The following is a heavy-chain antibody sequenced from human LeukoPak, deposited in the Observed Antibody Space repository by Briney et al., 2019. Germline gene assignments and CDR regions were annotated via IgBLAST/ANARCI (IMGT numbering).Heavy chain of an antibody. CDR3: ARDLFVAFRTDGYVWFDP. J-gene: IGHJ5*02. CDR2: ISAYNGNT. V-gene: IGHV1-18*01. CDR1: GYTFTSYG. Sequence: ASVKVSCKASGYTFTSYGISWVRQAPGQGLEWMGWISAYNGNTNYAQKLQGRVTMTTDTSTSTAYMELRSLRSDDTAVYYCARDLFVAFRTDGYVWFDPWGQGTLVTVSS. D-gene: IGHD5-24*01.